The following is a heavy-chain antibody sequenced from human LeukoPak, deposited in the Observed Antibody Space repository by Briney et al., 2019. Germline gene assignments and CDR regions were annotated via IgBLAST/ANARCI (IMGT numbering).Heavy chain of an antibody. CDR1: GFTFSSYA. CDR3: ARTYYDFSLLDY. J-gene: IGHJ4*02. V-gene: IGHV3-30*04. Sequence: PGGSLRLSCAASGFTFSSYAMHWGRQAPGKGLEWVAVISYDGSNKYYADSVKGRFTISRDNSKNTLYLQMNSLRAEDTAVYYCARTYYDFSLLDYWGQGTLVTVSS. D-gene: IGHD3/OR15-3a*01. CDR2: ISYDGSNK.